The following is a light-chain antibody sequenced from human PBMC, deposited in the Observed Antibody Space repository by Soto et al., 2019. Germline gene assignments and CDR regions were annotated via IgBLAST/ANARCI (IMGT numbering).Light chain of an antibody. CDR2: SNN. V-gene: IGLV1-44*01. CDR1: SSNIGSKT. J-gene: IGLJ3*02. Sequence: QSVLTQPPSASGTPGQRVTISCCGSSSNIGSKTVNSYHQFPGTAPQLLIYSNNQRPSWGPSRFSGSNSGTSASLAISVRQSEDEADYYCSAWYASLNGPVFGGGTQLTVL. CDR3: SAWYASLNGPV.